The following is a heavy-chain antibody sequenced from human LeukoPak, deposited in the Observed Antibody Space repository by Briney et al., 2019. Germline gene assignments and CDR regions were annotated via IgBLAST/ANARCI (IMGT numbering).Heavy chain of an antibody. D-gene: IGHD2-8*01. CDR1: GGTFSSYA. V-gene: IGHV1-69*05. J-gene: IGHJ4*02. Sequence: GASVKVSCKXSGGTFSSYAISWVRQAPGQGLEWMGRIIPIFGTANYSQKFQGRVTITTDESTSTAYMELSSLRSEDTAVYYCARDSGYCTNGVCPDYWGQGTLVTVSS. CDR3: ARDSGYCTNGVCPDY. CDR2: IIPIFGTA.